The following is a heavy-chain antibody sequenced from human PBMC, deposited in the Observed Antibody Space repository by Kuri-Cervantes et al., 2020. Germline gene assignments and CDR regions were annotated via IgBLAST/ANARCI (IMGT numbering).Heavy chain of an antibody. CDR3: ARGGYSSSRARWYFDL. V-gene: IGHV4-39*07. D-gene: IGHD6-13*01. CDR2: INHSGST. CDR1: GGSISSGDYY. Sequence: SETLSLTCTVSGGSISSGDYYWSWIRQPPGKGLEWIGEINHSGSTNYNPSLKSRVTISVDTSKNQFSLKLSSVTAADTAVYYCARGGYSSSRARWYFDLWGRGTLVTVSS. J-gene: IGHJ2*01.